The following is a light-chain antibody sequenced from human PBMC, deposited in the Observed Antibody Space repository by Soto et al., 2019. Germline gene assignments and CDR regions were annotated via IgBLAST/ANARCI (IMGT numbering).Light chain of an antibody. J-gene: IGLJ7*01. Sequence: SYELTQPPSVSVSPGQTASITCSGDKLGDKYGCWYQQKPGQSPVLVMYRDTKRPSGIPERFSGSNSGNTTTLTISGTQAMDEADYYCQAWDRNTVLFGGGTQLTVL. CDR1: KLGDKY. CDR2: RDT. CDR3: QAWDRNTVL. V-gene: IGLV3-1*01.